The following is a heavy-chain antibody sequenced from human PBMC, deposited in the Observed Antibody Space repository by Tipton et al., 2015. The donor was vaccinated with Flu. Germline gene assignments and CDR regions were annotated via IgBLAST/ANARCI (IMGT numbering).Heavy chain of an antibody. D-gene: IGHD3-10*01. CDR1: GASISGGFY. CDR3: ARRGGAYFFDF. V-gene: IGHV4-31*03. CDR2: VFHNGDT. J-gene: IGHJ4*02. Sequence: TLSLTCTVSGASISGGFYWSWIRQVPGKGLEWIGYVFHNGDTYYNPSLKSRLAISVDTSKSQFSLNLNSVTAADTAVYYCARRGGAYFFDFWGQGTLVTVSS.